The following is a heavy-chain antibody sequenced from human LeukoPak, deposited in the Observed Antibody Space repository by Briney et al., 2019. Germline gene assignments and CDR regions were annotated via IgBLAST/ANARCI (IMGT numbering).Heavy chain of an antibody. CDR1: GYTFTSYG. J-gene: IGHJ4*02. CDR2: ISAYNGNT. CDR3: ARDHVANIAAAAIPFDY. D-gene: IGHD6-13*01. V-gene: IGHV1-18*01. Sequence: ASVTVSCKASGYTFTSYGISWVRQAPGQGLEWMGWISAYNGNTNYAQKLQGRVTMTTDTSTSTAYMELRSLRSDDTAVYYCARDHVANIAAAAIPFDYWGQGTLVTVSS.